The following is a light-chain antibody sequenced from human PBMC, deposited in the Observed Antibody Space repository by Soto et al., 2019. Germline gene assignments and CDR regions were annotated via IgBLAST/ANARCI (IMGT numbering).Light chain of an antibody. CDR1: SSDVGGYNF. CDR2: EVS. J-gene: IGLJ3*02. Sequence: QSVLTQPASVSGSPGQSITISCTGTSSDVGGYNFVSWYQQHPGKVPKLMIYEVSNRPSGVSNRFSGSKSDNTASLTISGLQVEDEADYYCSSYTTSNTWVFGGGTKLTVL. CDR3: SSYTTSNTWV. V-gene: IGLV2-14*01.